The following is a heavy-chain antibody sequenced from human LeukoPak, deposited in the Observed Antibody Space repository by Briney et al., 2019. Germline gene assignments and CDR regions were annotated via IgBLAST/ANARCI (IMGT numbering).Heavy chain of an antibody. J-gene: IGHJ6*02. CDR1: GYTFTSYY. CDR3: ARDVPCTNGVARGMDV. Sequence: ASVKVSCKASGYTFTSYYMHWVRQAPGQGLEWMGIINPSGGSTSYAQKFQGRVTMTRDTSTSTVYMELSSLRSEDTAVYYCARDVPCTNGVARGMDVWGQGTTVTVSS. D-gene: IGHD2-8*01. V-gene: IGHV1-46*01. CDR2: INPSGGST.